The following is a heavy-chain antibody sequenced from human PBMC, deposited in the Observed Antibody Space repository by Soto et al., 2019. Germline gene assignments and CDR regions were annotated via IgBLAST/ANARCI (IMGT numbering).Heavy chain of an antibody. V-gene: IGHV4-39*01. CDR2: IHCTGST. D-gene: IGHD5-18*01. CDR1: GGSISSSNYY. CDR3: ARANTAMVPYYFDY. Sequence: SETLSLTCTVSGGSISSSNYYWGWIRQPPGKGLEWIGNIHCTGSTYFNPSLKSRITISDDTFKNQFSLKLSSVTVADTAVFYCARANTAMVPYYFDYWGQGTLVTVSS. J-gene: IGHJ4*02.